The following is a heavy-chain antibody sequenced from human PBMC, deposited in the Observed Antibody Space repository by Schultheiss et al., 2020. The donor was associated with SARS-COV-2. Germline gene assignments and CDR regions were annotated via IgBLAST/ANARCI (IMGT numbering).Heavy chain of an antibody. D-gene: IGHD4-17*01. CDR2: ISSSGSTI. Sequence: GESLKISCAASGFTFSDYYMSWIRQAPGKGLEWVSYISSSGSTIYYADSVKGRFTISRDNAKNSLYLQMNSLRAEDTAVYYCARFLDYGDYGFDYWGQGTLVTVSS. J-gene: IGHJ4*02. CDR3: ARFLDYGDYGFDY. CDR1: GFTFSDYY. V-gene: IGHV3-11*01.